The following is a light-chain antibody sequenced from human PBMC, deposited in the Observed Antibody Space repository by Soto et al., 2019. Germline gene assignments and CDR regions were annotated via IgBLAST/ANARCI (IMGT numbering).Light chain of an antibody. CDR2: GAS. V-gene: IGKV3-15*01. J-gene: IGKJ1*01. CDR3: QQYNNWPSWT. Sequence: EIVMTQSPATLSVSPGERATLSCRASQSVSSNLAWYQQKPGQAPRLLIYGASTRATGIPARFSGSGSGTKFHLTISSLQSEDFAVYYCQQYNNWPSWTFGQGTKVEIK. CDR1: QSVSSN.